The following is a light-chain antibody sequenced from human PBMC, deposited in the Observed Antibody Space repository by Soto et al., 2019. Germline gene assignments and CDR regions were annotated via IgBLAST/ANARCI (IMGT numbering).Light chain of an antibody. J-gene: IGKJ1*01. V-gene: IGKV3D-15*01. CDR3: QFYGDPPKT. CDR1: QSVSSN. CDR2: DAS. Sequence: EIVMTQSPATLSVSPGERASLCWRASQSVSSNLAWYQQKPGQPPRLLIYDASTRATGIPDRFTGSGSGTDFTLTISRLEPEDFAVYYCQFYGDPPKTFGQGTKVDIK.